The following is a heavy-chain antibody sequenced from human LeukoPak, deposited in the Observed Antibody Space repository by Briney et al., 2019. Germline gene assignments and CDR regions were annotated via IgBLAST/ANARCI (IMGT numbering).Heavy chain of an antibody. Sequence: PSETLSLTCTVSGGPISSGGYYWSWIRQHPGKGLEWIGYIYYSGSTYYSPSLKSRVTISVDTSKNQFSLKLSSVTAADTAVYYCAREGSSSLYYYGMDVWGQGTTVTVSS. D-gene: IGHD6-13*01. CDR2: IYYSGST. J-gene: IGHJ6*02. CDR1: GGPISSGGYY. V-gene: IGHV4-31*03. CDR3: AREGSSSLYYYGMDV.